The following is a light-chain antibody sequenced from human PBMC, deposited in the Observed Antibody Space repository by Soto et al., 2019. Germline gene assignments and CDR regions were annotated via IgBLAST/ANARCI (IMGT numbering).Light chain of an antibody. V-gene: IGKV3-11*01. J-gene: IGKJ1*01. CDR2: DAS. CDR3: QQRSIWPRT. Sequence: EIVLTQSPATLSLSPGERATLSCRASQSVSSDLAWYQQKPGQAPRLLIYDASSRATGIPARFSGSGSGTDFTLTISSLEPEDFAVYYCQQRSIWPRTFGQGTKVEIK. CDR1: QSVSSD.